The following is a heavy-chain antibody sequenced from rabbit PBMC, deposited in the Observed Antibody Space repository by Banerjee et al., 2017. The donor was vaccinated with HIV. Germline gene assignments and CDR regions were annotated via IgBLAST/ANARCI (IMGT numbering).Heavy chain of an antibody. CDR2: INSGSSGST. Sequence: QSLEESGGDLVKPGASLTLTCTASGFSFSSNYWICWVRQAPGKGLEWIGCINSGSSGSTYYASWAKGRFSISRSTSLNTVTLQLTSLTAADTATYFCARAGGYRDFGLWGQGTLVTDS. CDR1: GFSFSSNYW. D-gene: IGHD2-1*01. J-gene: IGHJ3*01. V-gene: IGHV1S40*01. CDR3: ARAGGYRDFGL.